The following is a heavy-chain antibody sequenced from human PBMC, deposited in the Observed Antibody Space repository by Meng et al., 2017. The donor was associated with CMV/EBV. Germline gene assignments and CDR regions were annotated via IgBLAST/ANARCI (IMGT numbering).Heavy chain of an antibody. CDR3: ARDYSGIAARPGFDP. D-gene: IGHD6-6*01. J-gene: IGHJ5*02. CDR2: IIPIFGTA. Sequence: QVELVQSGAEAKKPGSSVKVSCKASGGTFSSDAISWVRQAPGQGLEWMGGIIPIFGTANYAQKFQGRVTITADESTSTAYMELSSLRSEDTAVYYCARDYSGIAARPGFDPWGQGTLVTVSS. V-gene: IGHV1-69*12. CDR1: GGTFSSDA.